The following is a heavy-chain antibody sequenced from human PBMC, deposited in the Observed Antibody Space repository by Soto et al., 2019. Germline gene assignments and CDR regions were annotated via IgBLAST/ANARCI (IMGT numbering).Heavy chain of an antibody. CDR2: IYYSGST. CDR1: GGSTSSYY. J-gene: IGHJ6*02. CDR3: ARVSGGDYYLGMDV. V-gene: IGHV4-59*01. Sequence: SETLSLTCTVSGGSTSSYYWSWIRQPPGKGLEWIGYIYYSGSTNYNPSLKSRVTISVDTSKNQFSLKLSSVTAADTAVYYCARVSGGDYYLGMDVWGQGTTVTVSS. D-gene: IGHD4-17*01.